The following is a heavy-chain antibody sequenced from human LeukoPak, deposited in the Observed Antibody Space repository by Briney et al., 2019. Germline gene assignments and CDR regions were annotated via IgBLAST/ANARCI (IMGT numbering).Heavy chain of an antibody. CDR1: GGSISSSSYY. D-gene: IGHD2-2*01. CDR3: ARDRAFSTFDY. CDR2: INPDASTK. J-gene: IGHJ4*02. Sequence: PSETLSLTCTVSGGSISSSSYYWGWIRQPPGKGLEWLGNINPDASTKNYAASVRGRFTFSRDNAKNSLYLHMSSLRAEDTAIYHCARDRAFSTFDYWGRGTLVTVSS. V-gene: IGHV3-7*01.